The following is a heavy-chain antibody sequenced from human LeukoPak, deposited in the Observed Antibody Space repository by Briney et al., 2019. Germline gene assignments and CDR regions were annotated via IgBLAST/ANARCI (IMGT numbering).Heavy chain of an antibody. V-gene: IGHV1-18*01. J-gene: IGHJ6*03. CDR3: ARGAGGPSPSYYDFWSGYYSSRYYYYYMDV. D-gene: IGHD3-3*01. CDR1: GYTFTSYG. CDR2: ISAYNGNT. Sequence: ASVKVSCKASGYTFTSYGISWVRQAPGQGLEWMGWISAYNGNTNYAQKLQGRVTMTTDTSTSTAYMELRSLRSDDTAVYYCARGAGGPSPSYYDFWSGYYSSRYYYYYMDVWGKGTTVTVS.